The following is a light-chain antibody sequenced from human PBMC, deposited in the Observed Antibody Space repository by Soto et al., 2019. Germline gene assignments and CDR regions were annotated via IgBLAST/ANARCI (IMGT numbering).Light chain of an antibody. V-gene: IGKV1-39*01. CDR3: QQSYSTPPWT. J-gene: IGKJ1*01. CDR1: QSISSS. CDR2: AAS. Sequence: DIQMTQSPSSLSASVGDRVTITCRASQSISSSLNWYQQKPGKAPKLLIYAASSLQSGVPSRFSGSGSGTDFTLTISSLQPEDVATYYCQQSYSTPPWTFGQGTKVEIK.